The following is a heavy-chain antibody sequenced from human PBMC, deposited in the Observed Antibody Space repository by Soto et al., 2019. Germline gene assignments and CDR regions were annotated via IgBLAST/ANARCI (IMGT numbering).Heavy chain of an antibody. V-gene: IGHV3-23*01. CDR1: GFTFSSDA. CDR3: AKAEWLRLGGYYFDY. D-gene: IGHD5-12*01. CDR2: ISGSGGST. J-gene: IGHJ4*02. Sequence: GSLRLSCSASGFTFSSDAMSWVRQAPGKGLEWVSAISGSGGSTYYADSVKGRFTISRDNSKNTLYLQMNSLRAEDTAVYYCAKAEWLRLGGYYFDYWGQGTLVTV.